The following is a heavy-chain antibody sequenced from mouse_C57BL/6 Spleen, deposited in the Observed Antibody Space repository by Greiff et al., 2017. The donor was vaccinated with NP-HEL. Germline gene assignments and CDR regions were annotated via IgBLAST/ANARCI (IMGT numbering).Heavy chain of an antibody. CDR2: INPNNGGT. V-gene: IGHV1-18*01. CDR1: GYTFTDYN. J-gene: IGHJ1*03. D-gene: IGHD1-1*01. CDR3: ASLRSWYFDV. Sequence: EVQLQQSGPELVKPGASVKIPCKASGYTFTDYNMDWVKQSHGKSLEWIGDINPNNGGTIYNQKFKGKATLTVDKSSSTAYMELRSLTSEDTAVYYCASLRSWYFDVWGTRTTVTVSS.